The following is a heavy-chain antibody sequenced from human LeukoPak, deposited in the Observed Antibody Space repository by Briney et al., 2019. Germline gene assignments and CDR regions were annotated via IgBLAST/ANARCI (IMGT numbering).Heavy chain of an antibody. CDR1: GYTFTSYG. V-gene: IGHV1-18*01. CDR3: AREYCTGGVCFHYMDV. Sequence: GASVKVSCKASGYTFTSYGISWVRQAPGQGLEWMGWISAYNGNTNYAQKLQGRVTMTTDTSTSIAYMELRSLRSDDTAVYYCAREYCTGGVCFHYMDVWGKGTTVTVSS. D-gene: IGHD2-8*02. J-gene: IGHJ6*03. CDR2: ISAYNGNT.